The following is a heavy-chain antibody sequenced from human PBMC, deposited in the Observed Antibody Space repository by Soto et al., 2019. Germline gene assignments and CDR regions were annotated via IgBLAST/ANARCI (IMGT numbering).Heavy chain of an antibody. J-gene: IGHJ4*02. V-gene: IGHV1-2*02. CDR3: AREEATAGNDCFDY. CDR2: INPNSGGT. Sequence: ASLTGSCTASTVNYLHVLGQAPGQGLELMGWINPNSGGTHYAEQFQGRVTMTWDTSISTVYMELNSLTSDDTAVYYCAREEATAGNDCFDYWGQGTLVTVSS. CDR1: TVNY. D-gene: IGHD6-13*01.